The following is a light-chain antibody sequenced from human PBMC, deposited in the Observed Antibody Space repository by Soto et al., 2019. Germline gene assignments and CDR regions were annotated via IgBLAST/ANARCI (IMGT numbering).Light chain of an antibody. Sequence: QSALTQPASVSGSPGQSITISCTGTSSDVGGYNYVSWYQQHPGKVPKLMIYEVSNRPSGVSNRFSGSKSGNTASLTISGLQAEDEADYYCSSYTSSSTLLVFGGGTKVTVL. CDR2: EVS. CDR3: SSYTSSSTLLV. J-gene: IGLJ2*01. V-gene: IGLV2-14*01. CDR1: SSDVGGYNY.